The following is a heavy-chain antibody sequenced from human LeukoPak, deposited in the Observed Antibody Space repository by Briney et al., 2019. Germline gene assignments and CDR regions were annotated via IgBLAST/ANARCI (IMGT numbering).Heavy chain of an antibody. CDR3: AREGGLDYYGSGSQGFIDY. D-gene: IGHD3-10*01. CDR1: GFTFSSYS. CDR2: ISSSSSTI. Sequence: GGSLRLSCAASGFTFSSYSMNWVRQAPGKGLEWVSYISSSSSTIYYADSVKGRFSISRDNAKNSLYLQMNSLRAEDTAVYYCAREGGLDYYGSGSQGFIDYWGQGTLVTVSS. J-gene: IGHJ4*02. V-gene: IGHV3-48*01.